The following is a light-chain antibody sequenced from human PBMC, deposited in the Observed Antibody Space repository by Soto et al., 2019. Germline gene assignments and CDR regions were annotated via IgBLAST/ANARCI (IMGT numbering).Light chain of an antibody. Sequence: QSVLTQPRSVSWSPGQRVPISCTGSSSNIGAGYDVHWYQQLPGTAPKLLIYGNSNRPSGVPDRFSGSKSGTSASLAITVLQAEDEADYYCQSYDSSLSGYVFGTGTKVTVL. CDR2: GNS. CDR1: SSNIGAGYD. V-gene: IGLV1-40*01. J-gene: IGLJ1*01. CDR3: QSYDSSLSGYV.